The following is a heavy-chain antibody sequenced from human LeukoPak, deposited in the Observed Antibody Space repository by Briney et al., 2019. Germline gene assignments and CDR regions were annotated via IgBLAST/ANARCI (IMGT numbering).Heavy chain of an antibody. CDR2: IYHSGST. CDR3: ARHCSDILTGYYPGECWFDP. J-gene: IGHJ5*02. CDR1: GGSISSSNW. D-gene: IGHD3-9*01. V-gene: IGHV4-4*02. Sequence: PSGTLSLTCAVSGGSISSSNWWSWVRQPPGKGLEWIGEIYHSGSTNYNPSLKSRVTISVDKSKNQFSLKLSSVTAADTAVYYCARHCSDILTGYYPGECWFDPWGQGTLVTVSS.